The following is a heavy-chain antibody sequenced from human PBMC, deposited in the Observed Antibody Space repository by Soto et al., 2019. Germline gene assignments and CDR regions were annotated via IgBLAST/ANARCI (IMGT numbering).Heavy chain of an antibody. V-gene: IGHV3-23*01. J-gene: IGHJ4*02. CDR3: AKGMGGWVTQFHFDY. CDR1: GFTFSRHG. D-gene: IGHD2-21*02. CDR2: LTSSGGTT. Sequence: EVQLLESGGGLVQPGGSLRLSCAASGFTFSRHGMSWVRQAPGKGLVWVSALTSSGGTTYYADSVKGRFTISRDNSMNTLYLQMNSLIVEDTAVYYCAKGMGGWVTQFHFDYCGLGALVTVSS.